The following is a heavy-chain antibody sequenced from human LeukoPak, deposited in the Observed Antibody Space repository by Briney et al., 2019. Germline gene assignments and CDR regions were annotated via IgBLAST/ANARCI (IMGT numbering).Heavy chain of an antibody. CDR2: ISGNGATT. Sequence: PGGSLRLSSAVSGLTFSTYAMSWVRQAPGRGLEWVSSISGNGATTYYADSVKGRFTISRDNSKNTAFLQMNGLRAEDTVVYYAVANMYNYMDVWGKGTTVTVSS. J-gene: IGHJ6*03. D-gene: IGHD2-2*01. CDR3: VANMYNYMDV. CDR1: GLTFSTYA. V-gene: IGHV3-23*01.